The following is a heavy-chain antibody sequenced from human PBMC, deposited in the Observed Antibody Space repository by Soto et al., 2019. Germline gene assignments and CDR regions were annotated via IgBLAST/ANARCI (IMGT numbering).Heavy chain of an antibody. CDR2: IIPIFGTA. Sequence: VKVSCKASGGTFSSYAISWARQAPGQGLEWMGGIIPIFGTANYAQKFQGRVTITADKSTSTAYMELSSLRSEDTAVYYCARTSGSHYYYDMDVWGQGPTVTVS. D-gene: IGHD1-26*01. CDR1: GGTFSSYA. V-gene: IGHV1-69*13. J-gene: IGHJ6*02. CDR3: ARTSGSHYYYDMDV.